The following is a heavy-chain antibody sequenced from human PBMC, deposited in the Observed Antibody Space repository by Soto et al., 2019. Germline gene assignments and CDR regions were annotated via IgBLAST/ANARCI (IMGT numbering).Heavy chain of an antibody. CDR1: EYSFANYL. CDR2: IYPGDSDT. J-gene: IGHJ4*01. CDR3: ARLHHCSDGSCYPGY. V-gene: IGHV5-51*01. Sequence: PGESLKISCKGSEYSFANYLIGWVRQMPGKGLEWMGIIYPGDSDTRYSPSFRGQVTISADRSISTAYLQWSSLKASDTAMYYCARLHHCSDGSCYPGYWGQGTLVTVSS. D-gene: IGHD2-15*01.